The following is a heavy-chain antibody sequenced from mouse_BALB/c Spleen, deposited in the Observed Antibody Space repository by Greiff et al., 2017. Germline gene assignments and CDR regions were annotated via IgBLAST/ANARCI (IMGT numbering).Heavy chain of an antibody. CDR3: ARCPHYYGSSPYAMDY. Sequence: EVQLQQSGPSLVKPSQTLSLTCSVTGDSITSGYWNWIRKFPGNKLEYMGYISYSGSTYYNPSLKSRISITRDTSKNQYYLQLNSVTTEDTATYYCARCPHYYGSSPYAMDYWGQGTSVTVSS. J-gene: IGHJ4*01. V-gene: IGHV3-8*02. CDR2: ISYSGST. D-gene: IGHD1-1*01. CDR1: GDSITSGY.